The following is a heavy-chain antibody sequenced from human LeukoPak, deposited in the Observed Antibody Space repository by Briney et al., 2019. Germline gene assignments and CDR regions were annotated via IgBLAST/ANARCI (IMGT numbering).Heavy chain of an antibody. CDR1: GFTFSSYG. CDR2: IRYDGSHK. CDR3: ARDPSRMAAPRGAFDI. J-gene: IGHJ3*02. D-gene: IGHD6-6*01. Sequence: GGSLRLSCAASGFTFSSYGMHWVRQAPGKGLEWVSFIRYDGSHKYHADSVKGRFTISRDNSKNTLYLQMNSLRAEDTAVYYCARDPSRMAAPRGAFDIWGQGTMVTVSS. V-gene: IGHV3-30*02.